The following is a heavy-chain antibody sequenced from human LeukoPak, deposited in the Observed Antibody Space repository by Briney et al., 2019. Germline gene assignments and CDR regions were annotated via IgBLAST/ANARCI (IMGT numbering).Heavy chain of an antibody. D-gene: IGHD1/OR15-1a*01. CDR1: GFTFSSYA. CDR3: AKAQVTTYLQYYYYGMDV. CDR2: VSGSGSTT. V-gene: IGHV3-23*01. Sequence: PGGSLRLSCAASGFTFSSYAMSWVRQAPGRGLEWVSSVSGSGSTTYYADSVRGRFTISRDNSKKTLYLQMNSLRAEDTAIYYCAKAQVTTYLQYYYYGMDVWGQGTTVTVS. J-gene: IGHJ6*02.